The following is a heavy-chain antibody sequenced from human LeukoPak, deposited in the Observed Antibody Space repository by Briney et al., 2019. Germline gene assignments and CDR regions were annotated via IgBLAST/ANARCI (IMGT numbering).Heavy chain of an antibody. CDR3: ARRSEFGVLYYMDI. CDR2: ISGSSGTI. V-gene: IGHV3-48*01. CDR1: GFTFSSFS. D-gene: IGHD3-16*01. J-gene: IGHJ6*03. Sequence: GGSLRLSCVASGFTFSSFSMNWVRQAPGKGLEWVSYISGSSGTIYYADSVKGRFTISRDNAKNSLYLQMNSLRAEDTAVYYCARRSEFGVLYYMDIWGKGTTVTVSS.